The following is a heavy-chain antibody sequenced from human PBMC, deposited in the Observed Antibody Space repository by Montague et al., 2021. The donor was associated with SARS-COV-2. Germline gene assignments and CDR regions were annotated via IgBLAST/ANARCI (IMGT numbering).Heavy chain of an antibody. CDR1: GFTFGDHA. CDR2: ITWDSGTL. V-gene: IGHV3-9*01. Sequence: SRRLSLSASGFTFGDHAMHWVRQAPGKGPEWISGITWDSGTLGYADSVKGRFTISRDNAKNSLYLQMNSLRVGDTALYYCAKDFDYYDSSGYFDYWGQGTLVTVSS. CDR3: AKDFDYYDSSGYFDY. D-gene: IGHD3-22*01. J-gene: IGHJ4*02.